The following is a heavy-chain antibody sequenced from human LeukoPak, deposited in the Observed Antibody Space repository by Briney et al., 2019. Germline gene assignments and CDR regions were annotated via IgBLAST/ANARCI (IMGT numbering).Heavy chain of an antibody. D-gene: IGHD3-9*01. CDR3: ARVLYYDILTGFHSDAFDI. J-gene: IGHJ3*02. CDR2: IYYSGST. Sequence: PSETLSLTCTVSGGSISSYYWSWIRQPPGKGLEWIGYIYYSGSTNYNPSLKSRVTISVDTSKNQFSLKLSSVTAADTAVYYCARVLYYDILTGFHSDAFDIWGQGTMVTVSS. V-gene: IGHV4-59*01. CDR1: GGSISSYY.